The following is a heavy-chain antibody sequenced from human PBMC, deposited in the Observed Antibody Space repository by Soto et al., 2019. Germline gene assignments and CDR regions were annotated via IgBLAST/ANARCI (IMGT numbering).Heavy chain of an antibody. V-gene: IGHV1-8*01. J-gene: IGHJ6*03. CDR1: GYTFTSYD. CDR2: MNPNSGNP. Sequence: ASVKVSCKASGYTFTSYDINWVRQATGQGLEWMGWMNPNSGNPGYAQKFQGRVTMTRKTCINTAYMELRSLRSEDTAVYYWAGSPSKVVAASPYYYYMDVWGKGTTVTVSS. CDR3: AGSPSKVVAASPYYYYMDV. D-gene: IGHD2-15*01.